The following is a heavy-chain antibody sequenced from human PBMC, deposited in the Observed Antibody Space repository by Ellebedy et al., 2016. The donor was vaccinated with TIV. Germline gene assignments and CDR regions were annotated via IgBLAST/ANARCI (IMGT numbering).Heavy chain of an antibody. Sequence: GESLKISCAASGFAFNTYGMSLVRQAPCKGPEWMAFTSYDGSNNLYADSVKGRFTVSRDNSNNTLHLQMSSLRPEDTAVYYCASPSYYGSGTYYLLWGQGTLVTVSS. CDR2: TSYDGSNN. J-gene: IGHJ4*02. CDR1: GFAFNTYG. D-gene: IGHD3-10*01. CDR3: ASPSYYGSGTYYLL. V-gene: IGHV3-30*03.